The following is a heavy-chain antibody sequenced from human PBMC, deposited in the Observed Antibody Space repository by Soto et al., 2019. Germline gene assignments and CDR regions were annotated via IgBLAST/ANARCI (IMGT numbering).Heavy chain of an antibody. CDR2: ISSSSSTI. CDR1: GFTFSSYS. V-gene: IGHV3-48*01. J-gene: IGHJ4*02. CDR3: ARYRRVGIWFGPMVDY. D-gene: IGHD3-10*01. Sequence: PGGSLRLSCAASGFTFSSYSMNWVRQAPXKGLEWVSYISSSSSTIYYADSVKGRFTISRDNAENSLYLQMNSLRAEDTAVYYCARYRRVGIWFGPMVDYWSQGTLVTVSS.